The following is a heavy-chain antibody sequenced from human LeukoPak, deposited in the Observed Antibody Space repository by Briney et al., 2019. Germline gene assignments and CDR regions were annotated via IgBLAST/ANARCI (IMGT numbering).Heavy chain of an antibody. Sequence: ASVTVSCKASGYTFTDHYMHWVRQAPGQGLEWMGWIRPNSGGTTYAQKFQGRVTMTRDTSINTAYMELSRLRSDDTAVYYCARDNKDGYYPLDYWGQGTLVTVSS. CDR2: IRPNSGGT. CDR3: ARDNKDGYYPLDY. CDR1: GYTFTDHY. V-gene: IGHV1-2*02. D-gene: IGHD5-18*01. J-gene: IGHJ4*02.